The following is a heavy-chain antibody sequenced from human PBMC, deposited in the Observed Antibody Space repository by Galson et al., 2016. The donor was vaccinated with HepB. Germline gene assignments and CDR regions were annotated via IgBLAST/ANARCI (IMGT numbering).Heavy chain of an antibody. Sequence: SLRLSCAASGFTFSIYAMTWVRQAPGKGLEWVSAISGSGTTYYADSVMGRFTISRDNSKHTPNLQMNSLRAEDTAVYYCVKDTYGSFDPWGQGALVTVSS. CDR3: VKDTYGSFDP. J-gene: IGHJ5*02. CDR1: GFTFSIYA. D-gene: IGHD3-10*01. V-gene: IGHV3-23*01. CDR2: ISGSGTT.